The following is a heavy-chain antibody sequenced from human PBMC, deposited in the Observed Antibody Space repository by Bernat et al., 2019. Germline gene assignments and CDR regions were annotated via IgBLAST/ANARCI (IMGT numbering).Heavy chain of an antibody. D-gene: IGHD3-10*01. CDR3: ARDWGYGSGSYIPPYYYYGMDV. J-gene: IGHJ6*02. CDR1: GFTFSTYA. Sequence: VQLVESGGGVVQPGRSLRLSCAASGFTFSTYAMHWVRQAPGKGLEWVANIKQDGSEKYYVDSVKGRFTISRDNAKNSLYLQMNSLRAEDTAVYYCARDWGYGSGSYIPPYYYYGMDVWGQGTTVTVSS. CDR2: IKQDGSEK. V-gene: IGHV3-7*03.